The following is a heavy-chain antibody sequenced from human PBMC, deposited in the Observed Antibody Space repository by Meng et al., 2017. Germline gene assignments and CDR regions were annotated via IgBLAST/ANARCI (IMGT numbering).Heavy chain of an antibody. J-gene: IGHJ4*02. CDR2: INHSGST. CDR1: GGSFSGDY. CDR3: ARVEQYYGDYVAY. D-gene: IGHD4-17*01. V-gene: IGHV4-34*01. Sequence: GSLRLSCAGYGGSFSGDYWSWIRQPPGKGLEWIGEINHSGSTNYNPSLKSRVTISVDTSKNQFSLKLSSVTAADTALYYCARVEQYYGDYVAYWGQGTLVTVSS.